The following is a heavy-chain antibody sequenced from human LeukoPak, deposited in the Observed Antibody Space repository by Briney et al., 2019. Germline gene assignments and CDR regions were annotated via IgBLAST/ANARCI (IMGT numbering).Heavy chain of an antibody. CDR2: IRYDGSNK. Sequence: SGGSLRLSCAASGFILSSYGMHWVRQAPGKGLEWVAFIRYDGSNKYYADSVKGRFTSSRDNSKNTLYLQMNSLRAEDTAVYYCAKDGRRVVPAANPSTDYWGQGALATVSS. V-gene: IGHV3-30*02. D-gene: IGHD2-2*01. J-gene: IGHJ4*02. CDR3: AKDGRRVVPAANPSTDY. CDR1: GFILSSYG.